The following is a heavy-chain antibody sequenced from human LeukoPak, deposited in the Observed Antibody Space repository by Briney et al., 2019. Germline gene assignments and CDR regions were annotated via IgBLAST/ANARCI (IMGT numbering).Heavy chain of an antibody. CDR2: MNPNSGNT. J-gene: IGHJ5*02. CDR3: AREAYGYWFDP. D-gene: IGHD4-17*01. Sequence: ASVKVSCKASGYTFTSYDINWVRQATGQGLEWMGWMNPNSGNTGYAQKFQGGVTITRNTSISTAYMELSSLRSEDTAVYYCAREAYGYWFDPWGQGTLVTVSS. CDR1: GYTFTSYD. V-gene: IGHV1-8*03.